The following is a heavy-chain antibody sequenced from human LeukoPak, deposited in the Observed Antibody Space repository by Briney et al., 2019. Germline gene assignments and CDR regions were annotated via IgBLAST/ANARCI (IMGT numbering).Heavy chain of an antibody. D-gene: IGHD5-18*01. Sequence: ASVKVSCKASGYTFTSYYMHWVRQAPGQGLEWMGIINPSGGSTSYAQKFQGRVTMTRDTSTSTVYKELSSLRSEDTAVYYCARGLRYSYGPTGKHDAFDIWGQGTMVTVSS. CDR1: GYTFTSYY. V-gene: IGHV1-46*03. J-gene: IGHJ3*02. CDR2: INPSGGST. CDR3: ARGLRYSYGPTGKHDAFDI.